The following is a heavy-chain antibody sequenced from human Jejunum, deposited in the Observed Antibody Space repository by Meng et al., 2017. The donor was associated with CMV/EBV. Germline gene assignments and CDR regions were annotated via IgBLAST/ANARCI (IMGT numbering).Heavy chain of an antibody. D-gene: IGHD2-2*01. V-gene: IGHV3-21*06. Sequence: SYTMNWVRQAPGKGLEWVSSISSTSSSRDYADSVKGRFTISRDNAENSLDLQMNSLRAEDAAVYYCARGAVDCTSTSCFSGFFDLWGQGTLVTVSS. CDR2: ISSTSSSR. CDR1: SYT. J-gene: IGHJ4*02. CDR3: ARGAVDCTSTSCFSGFFDL.